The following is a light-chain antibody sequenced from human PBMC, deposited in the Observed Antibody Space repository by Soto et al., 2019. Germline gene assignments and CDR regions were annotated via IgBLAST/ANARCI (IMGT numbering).Light chain of an antibody. CDR2: DVS. V-gene: IGKV3-11*01. J-gene: IGKJ1*01. CDR3: QQATNWPPRTPPRT. Sequence: EVVLTQSPATLSLSPGESATLSCRASESISRNIAWYQQSPGQAPRLLIYDVSKRATGIPPRFSGSGSGTDFTLTVSGLEPEEFAIYYCQQATNWPPRTPPRTFGQGTKVEIK. CDR1: ESISRN.